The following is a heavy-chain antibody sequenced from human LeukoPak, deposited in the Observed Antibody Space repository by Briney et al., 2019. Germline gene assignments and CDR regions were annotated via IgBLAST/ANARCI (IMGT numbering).Heavy chain of an antibody. CDR3: TRGLYGP. Sequence: GGSLRLSCAASGFTLSSYAMSWVRQAPGKGLEWVSAISGSGGSTYYADSVKGRFTISRDDSKSIAYLQMNSLKTEDTAVYYCTRGLYGPGGQGTLVTVSS. D-gene: IGHD2-8*01. CDR2: ISGSGGST. CDR1: GFTLSSYA. V-gene: IGHV3-23*01. J-gene: IGHJ5*02.